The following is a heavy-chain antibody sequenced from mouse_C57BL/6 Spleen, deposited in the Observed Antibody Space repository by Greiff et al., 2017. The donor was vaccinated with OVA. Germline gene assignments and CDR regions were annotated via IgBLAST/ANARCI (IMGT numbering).Heavy chain of an antibody. CDR1: GFTFTDYY. J-gene: IGHJ2*01. CDR3: ARSSLRYFDY. V-gene: IGHV7-3*01. D-gene: IGHD1-1*01. CDR2: IRNKANGYTT. Sequence: EVQVVESGGGLVQPGGSLSLSCAASGFTFTDYYMSWVRQPPGKALEWLGFIRNKANGYTTEYSASVKGRFTISRDNSQSILYLQMNALRAEDSATYYCARSSLRYFDYWGQGTTLTVSS.